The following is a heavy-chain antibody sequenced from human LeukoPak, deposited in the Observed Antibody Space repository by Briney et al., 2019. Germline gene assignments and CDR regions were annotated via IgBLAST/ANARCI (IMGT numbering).Heavy chain of an antibody. CDR1: GFTFSSYS. D-gene: IGHD1-26*01. V-gene: IGHV3-23*01. Sequence: GGSLRLSCAASGFTFSSYSMNWVRQAPGKGLEWVSGISGSGGSTYYADSVEGRFTISRDNSKNTLYLQMNSLRAEDTAVYYCAKGIESCGSYYTCFDYWGQGTLVTVSS. CDR2: ISGSGGST. CDR3: AKGIESCGSYYTCFDY. J-gene: IGHJ4*02.